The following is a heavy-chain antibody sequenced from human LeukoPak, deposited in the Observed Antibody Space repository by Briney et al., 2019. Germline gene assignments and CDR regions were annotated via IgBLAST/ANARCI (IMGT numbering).Heavy chain of an antibody. CDR2: INSDGTST. CDR1: GFTVSSNY. CDR3: GRALGSPLDY. Sequence: GGSLRLSCAVSGFTVSSNYMSWVRQVPGEGLVWVSRINSDGTSTAYADSVKGRFTISRDNAKNTLYLQMNSLRVEDTAVYYCGRALGSPLDYWGQGTLVTVSA. V-gene: IGHV3-74*01. J-gene: IGHJ4*02. D-gene: IGHD1-26*01.